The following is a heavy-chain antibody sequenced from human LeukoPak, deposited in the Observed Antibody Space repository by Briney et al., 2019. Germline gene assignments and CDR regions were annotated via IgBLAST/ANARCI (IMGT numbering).Heavy chain of an antibody. V-gene: IGHV7-4-1*02. Sequence: GPVKVSCKASGYTFTSYAMNWVRQAPGQGLERMGWINTNTGNPTYAQGFTGRFVFSLDTSVSTAYLQISSLKAEDTAVYYCARLGQYSSSWYKLVDYYYYYGMDVWGQGTTVTVSS. CDR1: GYTFTSYA. CDR2: INTNTGNP. D-gene: IGHD6-13*01. CDR3: ARLGQYSSSWYKLVDYYYYYGMDV. J-gene: IGHJ6*02.